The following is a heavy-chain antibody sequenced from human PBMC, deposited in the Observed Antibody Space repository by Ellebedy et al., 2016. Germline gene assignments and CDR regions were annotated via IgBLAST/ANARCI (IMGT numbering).Heavy chain of an antibody. CDR2: VWSDGSET. CDR3: ARGRSPPVY. J-gene: IGHJ4*02. CDR1: GDYG. Sequence: GESLKISXAASGDYGFHWVRQAPGKGLEWVAAVWSDGSETNYADSVKGRFTVSRDNAKNLVYLQLNSLRVEDTAVYYCARGRSPPVYWGQGALVTVSS. V-gene: IGHV3-33*01. D-gene: IGHD3-16*01.